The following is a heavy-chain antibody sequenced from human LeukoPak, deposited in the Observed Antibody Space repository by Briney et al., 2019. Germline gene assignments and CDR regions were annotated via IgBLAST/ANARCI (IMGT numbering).Heavy chain of an antibody. D-gene: IGHD3-10*01. CDR1: GFTFSSYA. V-gene: IGHV3-30*04. CDR2: ISYDGSNK. Sequence: PGGSLRLSCAASGFTFSSYAMHWVRQAPGKGLEWVAVISYDGSNKYYADSVKGRFTISRDNSKNTLYLQMNSLRAEDTAVYYCAKEDFGSGTWGSWGQGTLVTVSS. CDR3: AKEDFGSGTWGS. J-gene: IGHJ4*02.